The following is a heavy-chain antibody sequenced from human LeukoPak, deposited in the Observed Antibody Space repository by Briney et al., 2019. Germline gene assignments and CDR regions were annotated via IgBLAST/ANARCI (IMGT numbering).Heavy chain of an antibody. CDR1: GFTFSSYS. V-gene: IGHV3-21*01. CDR2: ISSSSSYI. J-gene: IGHJ4*02. CDR3: ARASPMNYDSSGYHHPLDY. D-gene: IGHD3-22*01. Sequence: PGGSLRLSCAASGFTFSSYSMNWVRQAPGKGLEWVSSISSSSSYIYYADSVKGRFTISRDNAKNSLYLQMNSLRAEDTAVYYCARASPMNYDSSGYHHPLDYWGQGTLVTVSS.